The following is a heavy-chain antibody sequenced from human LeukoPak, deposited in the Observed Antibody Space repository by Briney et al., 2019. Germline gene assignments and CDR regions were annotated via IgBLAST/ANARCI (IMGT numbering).Heavy chain of an antibody. J-gene: IGHJ6*03. D-gene: IGHD3-10*01. CDR1: GYTFTGYY. CDR3: ARDVYYGSGSYYNYYYYYMDV. Sequence: ASVKVSCKASGYTFTGYYMHWVRQAPGQGLEWMGWINPNSGGTNYAQKLQGRVTMTTDTSTSTAYMELRSLRSDDTAVYCCARDVYYGSGSYYNYYYYYMDVWGKGTTVTVSS. CDR2: INPNSGGT. V-gene: IGHV1-2*02.